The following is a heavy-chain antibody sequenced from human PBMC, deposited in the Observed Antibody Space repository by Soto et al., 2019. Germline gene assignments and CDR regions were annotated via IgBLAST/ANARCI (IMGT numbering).Heavy chain of an antibody. V-gene: IGHV1-69*02. J-gene: IGHJ4*02. Sequence: SVKVSCKASGGTFSSYTISWVLQAPGQGLEWMGRIIPILGIANYAQKFQGRVTITADKSTSTAYMELSSLRSEDTAVYYCASGYCSGGSCQVLYWGQGTLVTVSS. D-gene: IGHD2-15*01. CDR1: GGTFSSYT. CDR3: ASGYCSGGSCQVLY. CDR2: IIPILGIA.